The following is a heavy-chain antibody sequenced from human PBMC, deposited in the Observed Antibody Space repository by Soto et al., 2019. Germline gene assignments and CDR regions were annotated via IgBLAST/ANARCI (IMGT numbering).Heavy chain of an antibody. V-gene: IGHV4-59*01. CDR2: IYYSGST. D-gene: IGHD6-13*01. CDR3: ARDRYSSSWYSYYYYGMDV. J-gene: IGHJ6*02. CDR1: GGSISSYY. Sequence: QVQLQESGPGLVKPSETLSLTCTVSGGSISSYYWSWIRQPPGKGLEWIGYIYYSGSTNYNPSLNSRVTISVDTSKNQFSLKLSSVTAADTAVYYCARDRYSSSWYSYYYYGMDVWGQGTTVTVSS.